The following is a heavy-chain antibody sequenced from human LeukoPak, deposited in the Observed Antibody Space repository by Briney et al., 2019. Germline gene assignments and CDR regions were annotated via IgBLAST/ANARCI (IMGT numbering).Heavy chain of an antibody. CDR1: GGTFSSYA. V-gene: IGHV1-69*06. CDR2: IIPIFGTA. Sequence: ASVKVSCKASGGTFSSYAISWVRQAPGHGLEWMGGIIPIFGTANYAQKFQGRVTITADKSTSTAYMELSSLRSEDTAVYYCAREALGYCSSTSCSNYLDYWGQGTLVTVSS. J-gene: IGHJ4*02. D-gene: IGHD2-2*01. CDR3: AREALGYCSSTSCSNYLDY.